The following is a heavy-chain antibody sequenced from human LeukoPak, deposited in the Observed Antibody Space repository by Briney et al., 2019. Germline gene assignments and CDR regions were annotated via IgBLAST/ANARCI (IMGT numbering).Heavy chain of an antibody. D-gene: IGHD2-8*01. CDR2: LSGSGCST. CDR3: AKDRSCINDVCHGDFDY. Sequence: PVRSLRLSPAASRFLSSGYALASIPQATWKRLAWRSRLSGSGCSTYYADSVKRRFTISRDNSKNTLYLQMNSRRAKDTAVYYCAKDRSCINDVCHGDFDYWGQGTLVTVSS. V-gene: IGHV3-23*01. CDR1: RFLSSGYA. J-gene: IGHJ4*02.